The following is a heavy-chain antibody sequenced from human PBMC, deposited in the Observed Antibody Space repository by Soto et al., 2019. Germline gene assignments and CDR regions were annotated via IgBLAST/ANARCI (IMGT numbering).Heavy chain of an antibody. Sequence: PGESLKLSCKGSGYSFTNYWIGWVRQMPGKGLEWMGIIYPGDSDTRYSPSFQGQVITSVDQSISTAYLQWSSLQASDTAMYYCARQDYNYAYFDFWGQGTLVTVSS. V-gene: IGHV5-51*01. D-gene: IGHD5-18*01. J-gene: IGHJ4*02. CDR3: ARQDYNYAYFDF. CDR2: IYPGDSDT. CDR1: GYSFTNYW.